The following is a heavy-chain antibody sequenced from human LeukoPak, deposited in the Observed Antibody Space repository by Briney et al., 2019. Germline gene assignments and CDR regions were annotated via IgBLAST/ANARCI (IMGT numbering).Heavy chain of an antibody. CDR1: GGSISSSSYY. CDR3: ARRGRYCSGGSCFIGLFDP. V-gene: IGHV4-61*02. Sequence: PSETLSLTCTVSGGSISSSSYYWSWIRQPAGKGLEWIGRISSSGSTNYNPSLKSRVTISVDTSKNQFSLKLSSVTAADTAVYYCARRGRYCSGGSCFIGLFDPWGQGTLVTVSS. CDR2: ISSSGST. J-gene: IGHJ5*02. D-gene: IGHD2-15*01.